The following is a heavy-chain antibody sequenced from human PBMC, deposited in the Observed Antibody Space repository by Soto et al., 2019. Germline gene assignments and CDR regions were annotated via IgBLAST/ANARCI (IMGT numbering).Heavy chain of an antibody. Sequence: SETLSLTCTVSGGSTDSRSHYWGWIRQPPGRGLEWIGSVYYSGSTHDNPSLQSRVTISVDTSRNQFSLNLISVTAADTAVYFCARQPRGPGYGERGLYFDHWGQGTMVTVSS. D-gene: IGHD3-16*01. CDR3: ARQPRGPGYGERGLYFDH. J-gene: IGHJ4*02. CDR2: VYYSGST. CDR1: GGSTDSRSHY. V-gene: IGHV4-39*01.